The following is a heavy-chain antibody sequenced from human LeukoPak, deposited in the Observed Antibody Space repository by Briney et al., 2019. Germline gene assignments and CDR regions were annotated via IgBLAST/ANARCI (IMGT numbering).Heavy chain of an antibody. CDR3: ASLEPAAIGGAFDI. Sequence: PGGSLRLSCAASGFTFSSYSMNWVRQAPGKGLEWVSSISSSSSYIYYADSVKGRFTISRDNAKNSLYLQVNSLRAEDTAVYYCASLEPAAIGGAFDIWGQGTMVTVSS. J-gene: IGHJ3*02. V-gene: IGHV3-21*01. D-gene: IGHD2-2*01. CDR1: GFTFSSYS. CDR2: ISSSSSYI.